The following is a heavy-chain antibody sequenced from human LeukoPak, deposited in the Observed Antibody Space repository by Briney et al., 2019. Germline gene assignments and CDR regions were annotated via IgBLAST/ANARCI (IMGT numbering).Heavy chain of an antibody. CDR2: INPNSGGT. J-gene: IGHJ5*02. CDR3: ARESNTVVNEENWIDP. Sequence: ASVNASCKASGYTFTGYYMHWVRQAAGQGLEWMGWINPNSGGTNYAQKLQGRVTMTRDTSISTAYMEQSRLRSDDTDVYYCARESNTVVNEENWIDPWGQGTLVTVSS. CDR1: GYTFTGYY. V-gene: IGHV1-2*02. D-gene: IGHD4-23*01.